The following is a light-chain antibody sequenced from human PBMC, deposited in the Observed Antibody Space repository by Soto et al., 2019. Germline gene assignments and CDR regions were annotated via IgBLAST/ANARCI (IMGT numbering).Light chain of an antibody. CDR1: QSVSSN. J-gene: IGKJ5*01. CDR2: GAS. CDR3: QQYHKWPPIT. Sequence: EMVLTQSPGTLSLSPGERATLSCRASQSVSSNLAWYQQKPGQAPRLLIYGASTRATGIPARFSGSGSGTEFTLTISSLQSEDFAVYYCQQYHKWPPITFGQETRLEI. V-gene: IGKV3-15*01.